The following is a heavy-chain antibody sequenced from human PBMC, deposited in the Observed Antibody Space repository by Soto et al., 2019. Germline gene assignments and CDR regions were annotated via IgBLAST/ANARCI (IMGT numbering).Heavy chain of an antibody. J-gene: IGHJ4*02. Sequence: QVQLQESGPGLVKPSQTLSLTCTVSGGSISSGGYGSWIRQHPGKGLEWIGYIYYSGSTYYNPSLKSRVTISVDTSKNQFSLKLRSVTAADTAVYYCARAPGDYFDYWGQGTLVTVSS. CDR3: ARAPGDYFDY. CDR1: GGSISSGGYG. V-gene: IGHV4-31*03. CDR2: IYYSGST.